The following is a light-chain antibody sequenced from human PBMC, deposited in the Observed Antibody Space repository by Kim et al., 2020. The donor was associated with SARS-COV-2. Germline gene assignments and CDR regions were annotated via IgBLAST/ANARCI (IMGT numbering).Light chain of an antibody. J-gene: IGLJ3*02. Sequence: SITVYCTGTSSDVGSYDLVSWYQHHPGKAPKLMIFEVTKRPSGVSYRFSGSKSGNTASLTISGLQAEDEADYYCCSYAGSSTFNVMFGGGTQLTVL. CDR1: SSDVGSYDL. CDR3: CSYAGSSTFNVM. V-gene: IGLV2-23*02. CDR2: EVT.